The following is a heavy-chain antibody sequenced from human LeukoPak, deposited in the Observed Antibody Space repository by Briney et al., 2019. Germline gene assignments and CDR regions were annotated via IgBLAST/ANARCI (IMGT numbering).Heavy chain of an antibody. CDR1: GASYNAYY. CDR2: IDHRGTA. V-gene: IGHV4-34*01. D-gene: IGHD3-3*01. Sequence: SETLSLTCAVYGASYNAYYWSRIRQPPGKGLEWIGDIDHRGTATYNPSLKSRLTISADASKNQFSLKLNSVTDADTAVYYCAVGITILGVAASFDSWGQGNLVIVSS. J-gene: IGHJ5*01. CDR3: AVGITILGVAASFDS.